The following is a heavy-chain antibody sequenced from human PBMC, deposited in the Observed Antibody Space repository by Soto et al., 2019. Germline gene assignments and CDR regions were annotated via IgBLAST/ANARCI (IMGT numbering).Heavy chain of an antibody. V-gene: IGHV3-30-3*01. CDR3: ARRFCSRNRCNGNDGFDV. J-gene: IGHJ3*01. D-gene: IGHD1-1*01. Sequence: QVRLVESGGGVVQPGTSLRLSCAASGFTFSSYVVHWVRQAPGKGLEWVAVTTSDENTKFYADSVKGRFTISRDNSKNTMYLQMNSLRSEDTAVYYCARRFCSRNRCNGNDGFDVCGQGTMVTVS. CDR2: TTSDENTK. CDR1: GFTFSSYV.